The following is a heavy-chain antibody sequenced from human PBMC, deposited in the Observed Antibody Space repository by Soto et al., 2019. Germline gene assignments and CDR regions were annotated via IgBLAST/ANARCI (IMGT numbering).Heavy chain of an antibody. D-gene: IGHD3-10*01. Sequence: SETLSLTCTVSGGSISSGGYYWSWIRQHPGKGLEWIGYIYYSGSTYYNPSLKSRVTISVDTSKNQFSLKLSSVTAADTAVYYCARDLRFRVFYGMDGWDKGTTVTVSS. V-gene: IGHV4-31*03. CDR3: ARDLRFRVFYGMDG. J-gene: IGHJ6*04. CDR2: IYYSGST. CDR1: GGSISSGGYY.